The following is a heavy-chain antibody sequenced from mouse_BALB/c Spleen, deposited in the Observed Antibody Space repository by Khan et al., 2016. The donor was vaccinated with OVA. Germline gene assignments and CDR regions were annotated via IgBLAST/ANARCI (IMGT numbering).Heavy chain of an antibody. CDR1: GFSLTSYG. CDR3: AKCGTANSSPMDS. D-gene: IGHD1-2*01. J-gene: IGHJ4*01. Sequence: VELVESGPGLVAPSQSLSITCTVSGFSLTSYGVNWVRQPPGKGLEWLGVIWGDGSTNYHSTLMSRLSISKDNSQSQVFLKLSSLQTDDPATYYCAKCGTANSSPMDSFGQASSVTLSS. V-gene: IGHV2-3*01. CDR2: IWGDGST.